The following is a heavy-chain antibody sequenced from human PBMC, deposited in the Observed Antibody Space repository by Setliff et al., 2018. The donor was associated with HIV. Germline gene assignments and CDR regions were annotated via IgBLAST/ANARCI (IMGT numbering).Heavy chain of an antibody. D-gene: IGHD3-10*01. Sequence: SETLSLTCTVSGGSTTSSSSYWGWIRQPPGKGLEWIGSMFYSGSTSYNPSLKSRVTISVDTSKKQLSLKLSSVTAADTAVYYCARQYYGSGNYYYYMDDWGKGTTVTVSS. CDR2: MFYSGST. CDR1: GGSTTSSSSY. J-gene: IGHJ6*03. CDR3: ARQYYGSGNYYYYMDD. V-gene: IGHV4-39*01.